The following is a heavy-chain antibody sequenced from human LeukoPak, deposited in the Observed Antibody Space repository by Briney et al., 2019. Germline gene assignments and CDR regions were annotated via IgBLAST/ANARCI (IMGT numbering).Heavy chain of an antibody. V-gene: IGHV3-7*03. Sequence: GGSLRLSCAASGFTFTNYWMSWVRQAPGKGLELVANIKQDRSEKYYVDSVKGRFTISRDNARNSLYLQMNSLRAEDTAVYYCAKDSTARPGSTAGFDYWGQGTLVTVSS. J-gene: IGHJ4*02. CDR3: AKDSTARPGSTAGFDY. CDR2: IKQDRSEK. CDR1: GFTFTNYW. D-gene: IGHD3-10*01.